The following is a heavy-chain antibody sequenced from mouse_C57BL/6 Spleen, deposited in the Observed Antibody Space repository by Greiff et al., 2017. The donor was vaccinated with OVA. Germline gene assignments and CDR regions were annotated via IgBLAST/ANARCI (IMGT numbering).Heavy chain of an antibody. D-gene: IGHD3-3*01. V-gene: IGHV1-50*01. CDR2: IDPSDSYT. CDR1: GYTFTSYW. CDR3: ARRGRNAMDY. J-gene: IGHJ4*01. Sequence: QVQLQQPGAELVKPGASVKLSCKASGYTFTSYWMQWVKQRPGQGLAWIGEIDPSDSYTNYNQQFKGKATLTVDTSASTAYMQLSSLTSEDSAVYYCARRGRNAMDYWGQGTSVTVSS.